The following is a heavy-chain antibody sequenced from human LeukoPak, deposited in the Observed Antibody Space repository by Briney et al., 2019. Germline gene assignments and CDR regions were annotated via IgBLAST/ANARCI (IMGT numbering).Heavy chain of an antibody. J-gene: IGHJ4*02. D-gene: IGHD1-14*01. CDR3: ARVLYKLISLSFDY. Sequence: GASVKVSCKASGYTFTGYYVHWVRQAPGQGLEWMGRINPNSGGTNYAQKFQGRVTMTRDTSISTAYMELSRLRSDDTAVYYCARVLYKLISLSFDYWGQGTLVTVSS. V-gene: IGHV1-2*06. CDR2: INPNSGGT. CDR1: GYTFTGYY.